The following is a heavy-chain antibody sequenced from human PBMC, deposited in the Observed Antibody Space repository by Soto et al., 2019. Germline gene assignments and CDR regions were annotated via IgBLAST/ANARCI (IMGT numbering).Heavy chain of an antibody. CDR2: INPNSGGT. D-gene: IGHD2-15*01. Sequence: ASVKVSCKASGYTFTGYYMHWVRQAPGQGLEWMGWINPNSGGTNYAQKFQGWVTMTRDTSISTAYMELSRLRSDDTAVYYCARAGLDVVVVAATPSDLKYALDIWGQGTMVTVSS. CDR3: ARAGLDVVVVAATPSDLKYALDI. CDR1: GYTFTGYY. J-gene: IGHJ3*02. V-gene: IGHV1-2*04.